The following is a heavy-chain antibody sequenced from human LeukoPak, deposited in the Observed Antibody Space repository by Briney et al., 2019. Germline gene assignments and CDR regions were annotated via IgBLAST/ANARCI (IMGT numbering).Heavy chain of an antibody. V-gene: IGHV1-18*01. Sequence: ASVKVSCKASGYTFTAYGISWVRQAPGQGLEWMRWISVYKGKVNYAQKFQGRVTMTTDTSTSTAYMELRSLRSDDTAVYYCAKVIAAAGIYYFDYWGQGTLVTVFS. D-gene: IGHD6-13*01. CDR2: ISVYKGKV. CDR3: AKVIAAAGIYYFDY. J-gene: IGHJ4*02. CDR1: GYTFTAYG.